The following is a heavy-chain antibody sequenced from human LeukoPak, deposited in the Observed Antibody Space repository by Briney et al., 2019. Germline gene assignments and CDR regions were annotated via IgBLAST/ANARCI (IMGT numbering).Heavy chain of an antibody. V-gene: IGHV4-39*01. Sequence: SETLSLTXSVSGDSVSRSDSYWDWIRQPPGKGLEWIGTIYYSGRTYYSPSLRSRVTMSVDPSNNQFSLTLRSVTAADTALYYCARRRYFDGSGYLEWGQGTLLSVSS. J-gene: IGHJ1*01. CDR1: GDSVSRSDSY. D-gene: IGHD3-22*01. CDR2: IYYSGRT. CDR3: ARRRYFDGSGYLE.